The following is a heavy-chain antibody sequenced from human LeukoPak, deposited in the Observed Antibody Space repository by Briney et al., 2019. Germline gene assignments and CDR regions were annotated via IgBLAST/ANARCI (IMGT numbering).Heavy chain of an antibody. CDR3: ARVFPATVTDQGAFDI. D-gene: IGHD4-11*01. CDR1: GFTFGSYS. V-gene: IGHV3-48*01. J-gene: IGHJ3*02. Sequence: GGSLRLSCAASGFTFGSYSMNWVRQAPGKGLEWVSYISSSSSTIYYADSVKGRFTISRDNAKNSLYLQMNSLRAEDTAVYYCARVFPATVTDQGAFDIWGQGTMVTVSS. CDR2: ISSSSSTI.